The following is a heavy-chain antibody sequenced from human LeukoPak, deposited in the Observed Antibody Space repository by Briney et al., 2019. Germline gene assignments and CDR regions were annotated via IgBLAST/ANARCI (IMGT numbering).Heavy chain of an antibody. V-gene: IGHV1-24*01. CDR1: GYTLTELS. CDR2: FDPEDGET. J-gene: IGHJ4*02. D-gene: IGHD6-19*01. CDR3: ATLRVRGWYRHLGY. Sequence: ASVKVSCTVSGYTLTELSMHWVRQAPGIGLEWMGGFDPEDGETIYAQKFQGRVTMTEDTSTDTAYMELSSLRSEDTAVYYCATLRVRGWYRHLGYWGQGTLVTVSS.